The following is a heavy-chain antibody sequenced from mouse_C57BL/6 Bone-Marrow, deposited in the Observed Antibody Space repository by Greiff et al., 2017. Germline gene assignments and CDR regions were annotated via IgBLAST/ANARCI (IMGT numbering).Heavy chain of an antibody. CDR1: GYTFTGYW. V-gene: IGHV1-9*01. D-gene: IGHD2-1*01. J-gene: IGHJ3*01. Sequence: QVQLQQSGAELMKPGASVKLSCKATGYTFTGYWIEWVKQRPGHGLEWIGEILPGSGSTNYNEKFKGKATFTADTSSNTAYMQLSSLTTEDSAIYYGAREGAYGNYGGFAYWGQGTLVTVSA. CDR2: ILPGSGST. CDR3: AREGAYGNYGGFAY.